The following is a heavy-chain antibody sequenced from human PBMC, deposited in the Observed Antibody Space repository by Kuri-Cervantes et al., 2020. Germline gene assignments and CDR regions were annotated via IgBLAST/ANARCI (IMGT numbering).Heavy chain of an antibody. CDR3: ARGGAAGTGYWFDP. CDR1: GFTFSSYS. Sequence: GGSLRLSCAASGFTFSSYSMNWVRQAPGKGLEWVSSISSSSSYIYYADSVKGRFTISRDNAKNSLYLQMNSLRAGDTAVYYCARGGAAGTGYWFDPWGQGTLVTVSS. V-gene: IGHV3-21*01. J-gene: IGHJ5*02. D-gene: IGHD6-13*01. CDR2: ISSSSSYI.